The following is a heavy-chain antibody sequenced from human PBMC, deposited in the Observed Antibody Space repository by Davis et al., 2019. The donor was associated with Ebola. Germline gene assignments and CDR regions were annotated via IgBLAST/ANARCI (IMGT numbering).Heavy chain of an antibody. V-gene: IGHV3-23*01. CDR3: AKRTAGSQAFVDY. J-gene: IGHJ4*02. CDR2: ITSSGSST. CDR1: GFTFSSYA. D-gene: IGHD1-1*01. Sequence: GESLKIPCAASGFTFSSYAMRWVRQAPGKGLEWVSAITSSGSSTYYADSVKGRFTISRDNSKNTVFLQMTSLRAEDTAVYYCAKRTAGSQAFVDYWGQGTLVTVSS.